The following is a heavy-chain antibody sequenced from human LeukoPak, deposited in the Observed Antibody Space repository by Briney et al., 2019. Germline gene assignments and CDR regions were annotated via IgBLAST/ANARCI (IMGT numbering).Heavy chain of an antibody. CDR2: ISSSGSTI. CDR1: GFTFSSYE. V-gene: IGHV3-48*03. Sequence: GGSLRLSCAASGFTFSSYEMNWVRQAPGKGLEWVSYISSSGSTIYYADSVKGRFTISRDNAKNSLYLQMNSMRAEDTAVYYCARAPSGWYPDYWGQGTLVTVSS. D-gene: IGHD6-19*01. J-gene: IGHJ4*02. CDR3: ARAPSGWYPDY.